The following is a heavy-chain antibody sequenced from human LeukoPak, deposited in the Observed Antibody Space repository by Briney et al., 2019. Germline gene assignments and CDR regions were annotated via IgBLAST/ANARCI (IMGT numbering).Heavy chain of an antibody. Sequence: GGSLRLSCVASELIFSDFCMTWVRHSRGKGLEWVATIKKDGSEKYYVDSVKGRFTISRDNAENTLYLHMNSLRAEDTAVYYCAKYPGAFDIWGQGTMVTVSS. V-gene: IGHV3-7*01. CDR1: ELIFSDFC. CDR3: AKYPGAFDI. D-gene: IGHD6-6*01. CDR2: IKKDGSEK. J-gene: IGHJ3*02.